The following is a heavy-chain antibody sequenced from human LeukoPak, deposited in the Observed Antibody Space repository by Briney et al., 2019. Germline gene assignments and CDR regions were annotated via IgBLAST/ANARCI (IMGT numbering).Heavy chain of an antibody. CDR3: AREGYYYDSSGYRRIGAFDI. V-gene: IGHV4-61*02. D-gene: IGHD3-22*01. CDR2: IYTSGST. Sequence: PSQTLSLTCTVSGGSISSGSYYWSWIRQPAGKGLEWIGRIYTSGSTNYNPSLKSRVTISVDTSKNQFSLKLSSVTAADTAVYYCAREGYYYDSSGYRRIGAFDIWGQGTMVTVSS. CDR1: GGSISSGSYY. J-gene: IGHJ3*02.